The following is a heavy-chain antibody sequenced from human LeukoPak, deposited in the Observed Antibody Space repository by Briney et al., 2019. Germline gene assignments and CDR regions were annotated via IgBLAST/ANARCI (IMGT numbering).Heavy chain of an antibody. Sequence: ASVKVSCKVSGYTLTQLSMHWVRQAPGKGLEWMGGFDPEDGETIYAQKFQGRVTMTEDTSTETAYMELSSLRSEDTAVYYCATYYGDYKGYYYYMDVWGKGTTITVSS. CDR3: ATYYGDYKGYYYYMDV. V-gene: IGHV1-24*01. CDR2: FDPEDGET. D-gene: IGHD4-17*01. CDR1: GYTLTQLS. J-gene: IGHJ6*03.